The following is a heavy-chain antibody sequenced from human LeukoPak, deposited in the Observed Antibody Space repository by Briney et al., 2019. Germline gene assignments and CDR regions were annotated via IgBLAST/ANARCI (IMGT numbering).Heavy chain of an antibody. D-gene: IGHD3-16*01. CDR3: AKARGGGLPLYFFDY. V-gene: IGHV3-23*01. CDR1: GFPFSTYA. CDR2: VSDDGIET. Sequence: GGSLRLSCAASGFPFSTYAMAWVRQAPGKGLEWVSGVSDDGIETYYADSVRGRFTISRDNSNNTVYLQLSSLRAEDTAIYYCAKARGGGLPLYFFDYWGLGTLVTVSS. J-gene: IGHJ4*02.